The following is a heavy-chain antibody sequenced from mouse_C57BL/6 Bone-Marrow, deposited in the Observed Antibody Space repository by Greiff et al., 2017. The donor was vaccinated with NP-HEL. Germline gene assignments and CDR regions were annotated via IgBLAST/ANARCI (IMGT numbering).Heavy chain of an antibody. V-gene: IGHV1-18*01. J-gene: IGHJ3*01. CDR2: INPNNGGT. Sequence: EVQLQQSGPELVKPGASVKIPCKASGYTFTDYNMDWVKQSHGKSLEWIGDINPNNGGTIYNQKLKGKATLTVDKSSSTAYMELRSLTSEDTAVYYCAREGDYYGSSSWFAYWGQGTLVTVSA. CDR1: GYTFTDYN. D-gene: IGHD1-1*01. CDR3: AREGDYYGSSSWFAY.